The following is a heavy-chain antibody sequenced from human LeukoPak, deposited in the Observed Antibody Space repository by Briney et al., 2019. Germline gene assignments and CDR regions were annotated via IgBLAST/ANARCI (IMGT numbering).Heavy chain of an antibody. V-gene: IGHV3-74*01. D-gene: IGHD6-19*01. Sequence: GGSLRLSCEASGFTFSSYWMHWVRQAPGKGLVWVSHIKSDGSHTTYADSVRGRFTISRDNSKNTLYLQMNSLRAEDTAVYYCAKEIGQWLVRYFDYWGQGTLVTVSS. CDR1: GFTFSSYW. J-gene: IGHJ4*02. CDR2: IKSDGSHT. CDR3: AKEIGQWLVRYFDY.